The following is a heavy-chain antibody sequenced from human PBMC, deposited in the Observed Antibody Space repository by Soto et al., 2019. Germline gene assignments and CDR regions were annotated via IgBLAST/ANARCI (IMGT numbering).Heavy chain of an antibody. CDR2: ISSDGSNK. V-gene: IGHV3-30*18. J-gene: IGHJ4*02. CDR3: AKDRTDYYFDS. CDR1: GFTFSSYG. Sequence: PGGSLRLSCAASGFTFSSYGMHWVRQAPGKGLDWVAVISSDGSNKYYADSVKGRFTISRDNSKNALYLQMNSLRAEDTAVYYCAKDRTDYYFDSWGQGTLVTVSS.